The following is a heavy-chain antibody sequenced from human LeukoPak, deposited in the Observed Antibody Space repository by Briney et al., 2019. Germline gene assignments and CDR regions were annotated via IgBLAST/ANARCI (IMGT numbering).Heavy chain of an antibody. J-gene: IGHJ5*02. CDR1: GFTFSSYA. D-gene: IGHD1-26*01. Sequence: GGSLRLSCAASGFTFSSYAMSWVRQAPGKGLEWVSGISGSGGPTNYADSVKGRFTISRDNSKNTLYLQMNSLRAEDTAVYYCAKDRGSYPRWFDPWGQGTLVTVSS. CDR2: ISGSGGPT. V-gene: IGHV3-23*01. CDR3: AKDRGSYPRWFDP.